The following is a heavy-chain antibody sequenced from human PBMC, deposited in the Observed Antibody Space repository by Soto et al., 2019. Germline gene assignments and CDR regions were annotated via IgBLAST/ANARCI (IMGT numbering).Heavy chain of an antibody. CDR2: INHSGST. CDR1: GGSFSGYY. CDR3: ARGGGAMVRAHWCEP. J-gene: IGHJ5*02. D-gene: IGHD3-10*01. V-gene: IGHV4-34*01. Sequence: SETLSLTCAVYGGSFSGYYWSWIRQPPGKGLEWIGEINHSGSTNYNPSLKSRVTISVDTSKNQFSLKLSSVTAADTAVYYCARGGGAMVRAHWCEPWGQGTLVTVS.